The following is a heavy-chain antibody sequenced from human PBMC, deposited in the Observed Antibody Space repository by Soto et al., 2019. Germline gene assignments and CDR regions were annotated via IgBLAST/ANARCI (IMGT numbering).Heavy chain of an antibody. J-gene: IGHJ4*02. CDR2: IYWDDSK. CDR3: AHKGPEDWPLDY. Sequence: QITLKESGTTLVRPTQTLTLTCAFSGFSLSTSGVGVGWIRQPPGKALERLAVIYWDDSKHYSPSLRSRLTITKDTSKNQVVLTMTNMDPMDTGTYYCAHKGPEDWPLDYWGQGTLVTVSS. V-gene: IGHV2-5*02. D-gene: IGHD3-9*01. CDR1: GFSLSTSGVG.